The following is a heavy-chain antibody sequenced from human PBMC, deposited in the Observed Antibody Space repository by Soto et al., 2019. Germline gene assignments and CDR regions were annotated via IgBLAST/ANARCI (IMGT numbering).Heavy chain of an antibody. CDR1: GFTFSNAW. D-gene: IGHD1-26*01. CDR2: IKSKTDGGTT. CDR3: TTDSEVDYYGMDV. J-gene: IGHJ6*02. V-gene: IGHV3-15*01. Sequence: PGGSLRLSCAASGFTFSNAWMSWVRQAPGKGLEWVGRIKSKTDGGTTDYAAPVKGRFTISRDDSKNTLYLQMNSLKTEDTAVYYCTTDSEVDYYGMDVWGQGTTVTVSS.